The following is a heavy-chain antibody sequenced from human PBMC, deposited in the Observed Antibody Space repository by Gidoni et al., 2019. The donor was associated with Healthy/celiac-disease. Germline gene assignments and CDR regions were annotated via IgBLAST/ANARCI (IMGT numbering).Heavy chain of an antibody. Sequence: EVQLVQSGAEVKKPGESLRISCKGSGYSLTSYWISWVRQMPGKGLEWMGRIDPSDSYTNSSPSFQGHVTISADKSISTAYLQWSSLKASDTAMYYCARPWGSSWRIDYWGQGTLVTVSS. CDR2: IDPSDSYT. D-gene: IGHD6-13*01. V-gene: IGHV5-10-1*03. J-gene: IGHJ4*02. CDR1: GYSLTSYW. CDR3: ARPWGSSWRIDY.